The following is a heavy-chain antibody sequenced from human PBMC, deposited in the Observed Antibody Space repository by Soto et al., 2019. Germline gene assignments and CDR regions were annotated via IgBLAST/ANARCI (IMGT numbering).Heavy chain of an antibody. CDR3: ARALTSPDIVVVVAANAAFDI. Sequence: ASVKVSCKASGYTFTSYYMHWVRQAPGQGLEWMGIINPSGGSTSYAQKFQGRVTMTRDTSTSTVYMELSSLRSEDTAVYYCARALTSPDIVVVVAANAAFDIWGQGTMVTVSS. D-gene: IGHD2-15*01. CDR1: GYTFTSYY. V-gene: IGHV1-46*01. CDR2: INPSGGST. J-gene: IGHJ3*02.